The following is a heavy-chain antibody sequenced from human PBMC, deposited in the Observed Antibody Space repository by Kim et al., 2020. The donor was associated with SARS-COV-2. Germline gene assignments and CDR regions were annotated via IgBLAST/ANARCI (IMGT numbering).Heavy chain of an antibody. CDR1: GFTFSSYA. V-gene: IGHV3-64D*09. Sequence: GGSLRLSCSASGFTFSSYAMHWVRQAPGKRLEYVSTISSNGDSPFYADSVKGRFTISRDNSKNTLYLQMSSLRTEDTAVYYCVKDQSSYYPYFDYWGQGT. D-gene: IGHD2-21*01. CDR3: VKDQSSYYPYFDY. CDR2: ISSNGDSP. J-gene: IGHJ4*02.